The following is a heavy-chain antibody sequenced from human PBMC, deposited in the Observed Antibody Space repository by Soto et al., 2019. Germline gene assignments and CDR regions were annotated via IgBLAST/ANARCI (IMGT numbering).Heavy chain of an antibody. Sequence: EVQLVESGGGSVQPGGSLRLSCAASGFTFSSYWMHWVRQAPGKGLEWVSHINTVGRTTNYTDSVKGRFTISRDNAKNTLYLQMNSLRAEDTAVYYCARGYSGTYRIDYWGQGTLVTVSS. CDR3: ARGYSGTYRIDY. CDR2: INTVGRTT. V-gene: IGHV3-74*01. D-gene: IGHD1-26*01. CDR1: GFTFSSYW. J-gene: IGHJ4*02.